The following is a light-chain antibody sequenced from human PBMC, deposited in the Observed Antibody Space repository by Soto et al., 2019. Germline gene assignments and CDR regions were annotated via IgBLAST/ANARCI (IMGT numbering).Light chain of an antibody. Sequence: QSVLTQPASVSGSPGQSIDISCTGTSSDVGAYDYVSWYQQHPDKAPKLMIYEVSNRPSGVSNRFSGSKSVNTATLTISGLQAEDEADYYCSSHTRYNTRVFGTGTKVTVL. CDR1: SSDVGAYDY. CDR3: SSHTRYNTRV. V-gene: IGLV2-14*03. CDR2: EVS. J-gene: IGLJ1*01.